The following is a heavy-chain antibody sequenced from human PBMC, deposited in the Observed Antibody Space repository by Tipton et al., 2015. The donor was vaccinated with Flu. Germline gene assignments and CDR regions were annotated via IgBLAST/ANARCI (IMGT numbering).Heavy chain of an antibody. Sequence: SLRLSCAASGFTFSSYSMNWVRQAPGKGLEWVSSISSSSDYINYADSVKGRFTISRDNAKKSLYLQMNSLRAEDTAVYYCARVDSGNDYDFDYWGQGTLVTVSS. CDR1: GFTFSSYS. D-gene: IGHD5-12*01. CDR3: ARVDSGNDYDFDY. CDR2: ISSSSDYI. V-gene: IGHV3-21*01. J-gene: IGHJ4*02.